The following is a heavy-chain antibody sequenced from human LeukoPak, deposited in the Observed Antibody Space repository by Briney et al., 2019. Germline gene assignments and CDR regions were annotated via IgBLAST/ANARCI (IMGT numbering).Heavy chain of an antibody. V-gene: IGHV3-30*02. CDR3: AKDAKFGGYYYYYMDV. J-gene: IGHJ6*03. CDR1: GFTFSSYG. Sequence: GGSLRLSCAASGFTFSSYGMHWVRQAPGKGLEWVAFIRYDGTNKYYADSVKGRFTISGDNYKNTLYLQMNSLRAEDTVVYYCAKDAKFGGYYYYYMDVWGKGTTVTISS. CDR2: IRYDGTNK. D-gene: IGHD3-10*01.